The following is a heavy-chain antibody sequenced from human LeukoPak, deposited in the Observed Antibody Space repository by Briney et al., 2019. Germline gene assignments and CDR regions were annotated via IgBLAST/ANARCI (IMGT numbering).Heavy chain of an antibody. D-gene: IGHD6-6*01. CDR3: ARKPIAARSPYFDY. CDR2: MNPNSGNT. V-gene: IGHV1-8*01. CDR1: GYTFTSYD. Sequence: ASVKVSCKASGYTFTSYDINWVRQATGQELEWMGWMNPNSGNTGYAQKFQGRVTMTRNTSISTAYMELSSLRSEDTAVYYCARKPIAARSPYFDYWGQGTLVTVSS. J-gene: IGHJ4*02.